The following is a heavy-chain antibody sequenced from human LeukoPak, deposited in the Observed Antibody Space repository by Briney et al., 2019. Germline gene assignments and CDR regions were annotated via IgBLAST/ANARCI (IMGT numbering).Heavy chain of an antibody. CDR1: EFTVSSSY. CDR3: AKDRCSNGIGCYYYYMDV. J-gene: IGHJ6*03. V-gene: IGHV3-66*02. CDR2: IYSGGST. Sequence: GGSLRLSCAASEFTVSSSYMSWVRQAPGKGLDWVSVIYSGGSTYYADSVKGRFSISRDSSKNILYLQMNSLRAEDTAVYYCAKDRCSNGIGCYYYYMDVWGKGTTVTISS. D-gene: IGHD2-8*01.